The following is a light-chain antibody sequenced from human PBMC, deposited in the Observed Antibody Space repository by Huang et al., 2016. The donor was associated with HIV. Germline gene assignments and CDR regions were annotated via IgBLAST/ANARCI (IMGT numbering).Light chain of an antibody. J-gene: IGKJ1*01. CDR3: QQVDSYPRT. CDR1: RDIKTY. CDR2: AAS. V-gene: IGKV1-9*01. Sequence: IQLTQSPSPLSASVGDRVTITCRASRDIKTYLAWFHQRPGRAPKFLIFAASFLESGVPSRFSGSGSGTEFTLTINGLQPEDFGTYYCQQVDSYPRTFGQGTNVDVK.